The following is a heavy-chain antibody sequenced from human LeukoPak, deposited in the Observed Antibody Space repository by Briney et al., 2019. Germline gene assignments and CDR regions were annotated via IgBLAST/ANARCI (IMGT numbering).Heavy chain of an antibody. CDR1: GFTFSSYS. CDR3: ARTDFYGDYTDAFGI. D-gene: IGHD4-17*01. CDR2: ISSSSSTI. Sequence: PGGSLRLSCAASGFTFSSYSMNWVRQAPGKGLEWVSYISSSSSTIYYADSVKGRFTISRDNAKNSLYLQMNSLRAEDTAVYYCARTDFYGDYTDAFGIWGQGTMVTVSS. V-gene: IGHV3-48*01. J-gene: IGHJ3*02.